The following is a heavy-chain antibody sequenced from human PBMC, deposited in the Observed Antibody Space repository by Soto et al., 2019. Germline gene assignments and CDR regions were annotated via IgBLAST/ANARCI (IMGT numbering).Heavy chain of an antibody. Sequence: ASVKVSCKASGYTFTGYYMHWVRQAPGQGLEWMGWINPNSGGTNYAQKCQGRVTMTRDTSISTAYMELSRLRSDDTAVYYCARDEHEYSSSWYGFDYWGQGTLGTVSS. J-gene: IGHJ4*02. CDR1: GYTFTGYY. CDR3: ARDEHEYSSSWYGFDY. V-gene: IGHV1-2*02. D-gene: IGHD6-13*01. CDR2: INPNSGGT.